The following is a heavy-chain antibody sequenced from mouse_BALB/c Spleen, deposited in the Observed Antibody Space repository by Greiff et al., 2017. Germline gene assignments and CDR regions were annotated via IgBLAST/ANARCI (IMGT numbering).Heavy chain of an antibody. Sequence: EVKLVESGGGLVKPGGSLKLSCAASGFTFSSYAMSWVRQTPEKRLEWVASISSGGSTYYPDSVKGRFTISRDNARNILYLQMSSLRSEDTAMYYCARAVDGYYGSLDYWGQGTTLTVSS. CDR1: GFTFSSYA. V-gene: IGHV5-6-5*01. CDR2: ISSGGST. J-gene: IGHJ2*01. CDR3: ARAVDGYYGSLDY. D-gene: IGHD2-3*01.